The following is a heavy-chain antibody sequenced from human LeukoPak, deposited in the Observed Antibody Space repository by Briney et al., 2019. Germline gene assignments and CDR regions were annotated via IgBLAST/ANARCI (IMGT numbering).Heavy chain of an antibody. CDR3: ARSGSYYTARFDY. CDR2: MNPNSGNT. J-gene: IGHJ4*02. Sequence: ASVTVSCKASGYTFTNYDINWVRQAPGQGLEWMGWMNPNSGNTGYAQKFQGRITMTRNTSINTAYMELSSLRSEDTAVYYCARSGSYYTARFDYWGQGTLVTVSS. CDR1: GYTFTNYD. D-gene: IGHD3-10*01. V-gene: IGHV1-8*01.